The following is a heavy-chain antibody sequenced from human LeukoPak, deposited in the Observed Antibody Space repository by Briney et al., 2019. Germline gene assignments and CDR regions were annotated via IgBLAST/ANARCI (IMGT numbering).Heavy chain of an antibody. CDR1: GGSVSSGSYY. V-gene: IGHV4-61*01. D-gene: IGHD6-19*01. CDR2: FYYSGST. CDR3: ARSPNSSGWYTY. J-gene: IGHJ4*02. Sequence: SETLSLTCTVSGGSVSSGSYYWNWIRQPPGKGLEWIGYFYYSGSTNYNPSLKSRVTISLDTSKNQFSLKLNSVTAADTAVYYCARSPNSSGWYTYWGQGTLVTVSS.